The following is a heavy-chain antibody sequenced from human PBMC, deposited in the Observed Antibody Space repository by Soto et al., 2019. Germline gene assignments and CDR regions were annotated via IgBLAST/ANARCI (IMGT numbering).Heavy chain of an antibody. Sequence: SETLSLTCTVSGGSISGHYWSWIRQPPGKGLEWIGYIHYSGTTNYNPSLKSRVTMSVDTSKNHFSLSLGSATAVDTAVYYCVRGGGYCSGGSCWWFDPWGQGTLVTVSS. CDR3: VRGGGYCSGGSCWWFDP. J-gene: IGHJ5*02. D-gene: IGHD2-15*01. CDR2: IHYSGTT. V-gene: IGHV4-59*11. CDR1: GGSISGHY.